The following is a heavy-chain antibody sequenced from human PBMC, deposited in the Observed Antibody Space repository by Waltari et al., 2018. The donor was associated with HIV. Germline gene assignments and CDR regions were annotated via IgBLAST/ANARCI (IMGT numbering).Heavy chain of an antibody. D-gene: IGHD1-1*01. Sequence: VQLVESGGGVVQPGRSLGLSCTGSGFTFNNYLFHWARQAPGKGLEWIALISYDGSDKDYADSLRGRFTISRDNSKNTLFLQMDSLRIEDTALYYCAREAVTTNYYFDNWGQGTLVTVSS. J-gene: IGHJ4*02. CDR3: AREAVTTNYYFDN. CDR1: GFTFNNYL. V-gene: IGHV3-30*04. CDR2: ISYDGSDK.